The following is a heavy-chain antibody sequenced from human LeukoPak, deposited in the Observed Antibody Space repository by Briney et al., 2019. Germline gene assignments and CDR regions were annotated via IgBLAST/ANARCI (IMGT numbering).Heavy chain of an antibody. Sequence: QPGGSLRLSCAASGFPFSSYAMSWVRQSPGKGLEWVSAISGGNGNTYYAYYSDSVRGRFTISRDSSKNTLYLQMNSLRAEDTAVYYCTKFSDILTGYFDYCGQGTLVTVSS. V-gene: IGHV3-23*01. CDR3: TKFSDILTGYFDY. J-gene: IGHJ4*02. CDR2: ISGGNGNT. D-gene: IGHD3-9*01. CDR1: GFPFSSYA.